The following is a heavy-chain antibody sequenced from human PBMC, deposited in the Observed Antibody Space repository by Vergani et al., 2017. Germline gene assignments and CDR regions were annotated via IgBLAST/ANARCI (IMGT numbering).Heavy chain of an antibody. CDR3: AQSLLAVAGWGYFDY. CDR1: GYTFTGYY. CDR2: INPNSGGT. J-gene: IGHJ4*02. D-gene: IGHD6-19*01. V-gene: IGHV1-2*02. Sequence: QVQLVQSGAEVKKPGASVKVSCKASGYTFTGYYMHWVRQAPGQGLEWMGWINPNSGGTNYAQKFQGRVTMTRDTSISTAYMELGRLRSDDTAVYYCAQSLLAVAGWGYFDYWGQGTLVTVSS.